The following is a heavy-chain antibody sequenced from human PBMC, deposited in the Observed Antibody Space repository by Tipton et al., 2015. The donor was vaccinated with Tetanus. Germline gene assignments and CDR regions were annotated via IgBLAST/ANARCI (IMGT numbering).Heavy chain of an antibody. D-gene: IGHD5-24*01. V-gene: IGHV4-59*06. Sequence: TLSLTCAVSGGSFSGFYWSWIRQPPGKGLEWIGYIYYSGSTYYNPSLKSRVAISVDTSKNQFFLKLSSVTAADTAVYYCARDQGGGRVVRLNWFDPWGQGTLVTVSS. CDR3: ARDQGGGRVVRLNWFDP. CDR2: IYYSGST. J-gene: IGHJ5*02. CDR1: GGSFSGFY.